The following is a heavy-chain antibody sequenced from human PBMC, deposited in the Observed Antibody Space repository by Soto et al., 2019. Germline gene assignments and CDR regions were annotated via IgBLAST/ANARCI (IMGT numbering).Heavy chain of an antibody. CDR2: IIPILGIA. D-gene: IGHD5-12*01. Sequence: QVQLVQSGAEVKKPGSSVKVSCKASGGTFSSYTISWVRQAPGQGLEWMGRIIPILGIANYAQKFQGRVTITADKSTSTAYMELRSLRSEDTAVYYCARDGNSGYDPNYFDYWGQGTLVTVSS. CDR3: ARDGNSGYDPNYFDY. V-gene: IGHV1-69*08. CDR1: GGTFSSYT. J-gene: IGHJ4*02.